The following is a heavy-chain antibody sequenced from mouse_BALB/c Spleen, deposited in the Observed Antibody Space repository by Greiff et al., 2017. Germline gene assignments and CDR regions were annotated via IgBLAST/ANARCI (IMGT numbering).Heavy chain of an antibody. Sequence: VQGVESGPGLVQPSQSLSITCTVSGFSLTSYGVHWVRQSPGKGLEWLGVIWSGGSTDYNAAFISRLSISKDNSKSQVFFKMNSLQADDTAIYYCASNPYYRYDGFAYWGQGTLVTVSA. J-gene: IGHJ3*01. CDR1: GFSLTSYG. D-gene: IGHD2-14*01. CDR2: IWSGGST. CDR3: ASNPYYRYDGFAY. V-gene: IGHV2-4-1*01.